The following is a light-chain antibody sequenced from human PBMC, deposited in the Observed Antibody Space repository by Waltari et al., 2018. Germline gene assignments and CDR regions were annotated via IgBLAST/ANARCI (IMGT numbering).Light chain of an antibody. CDR1: RGTIRSNY. CDR2: ADN. J-gene: IGLJ3*02. Sequence: NFMLTQPHAVLASPGETVTSPSTRTRGTIRSNYVRFHQQRPGSSPTTVIYADNQRPSGVPDRFSGSINSSSNSASLTISGLKTEDEADYYCQSYDTNNHGVFGGGTNLTVL. V-gene: IGLV6-57*01. CDR3: QSYDTNNHGV.